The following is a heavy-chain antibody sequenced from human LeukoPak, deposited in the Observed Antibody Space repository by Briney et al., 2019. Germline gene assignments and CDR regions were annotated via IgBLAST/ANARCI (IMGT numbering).Heavy chain of an antibody. V-gene: IGHV4-39*07. J-gene: IGHJ4*02. CDR2: IYYSGST. CDR1: GGSISSSSYY. Sequence: SETLSLTCTVSGGSISSSSYYWGWIRQPPGKGLEWIGSIYYSGSTYYNPSLKSRVTISVDTSKNQFFLKLSSVTAADTAVYYCARDRGGDSSGYLRDYWGQGTLVTVSS. D-gene: IGHD3-22*01. CDR3: ARDRGGDSSGYLRDY.